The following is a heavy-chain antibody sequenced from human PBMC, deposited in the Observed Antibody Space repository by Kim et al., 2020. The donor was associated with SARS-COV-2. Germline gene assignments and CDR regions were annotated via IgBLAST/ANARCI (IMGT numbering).Heavy chain of an antibody. V-gene: IGHV3-23*01. CDR1: GFTFSSYA. CDR2: ISGSGGST. CDR3: AKEPGGPLTNYYYYGMDV. D-gene: IGHD3-9*01. J-gene: IGHJ6*02. Sequence: GGSLRLSCAASGFTFSSYAMSWVRQAPGKGLEWVSAISGSGGSTYYADSVKGRFTISRDNSKNTLYLQMNSLRAEDTAVYYCAKEPGGPLTNYYYYGMDVWGQGTTVTVSS.